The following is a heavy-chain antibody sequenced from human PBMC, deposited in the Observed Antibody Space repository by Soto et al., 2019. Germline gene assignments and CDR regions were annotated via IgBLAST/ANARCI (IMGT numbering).Heavy chain of an antibody. V-gene: IGHV1-18*04. CDR2: ISAYNGNT. D-gene: IGHD6-13*01. CDR1: CYSFTSCV. Sequence: GASVNVYCKASCYSFTSCVSIWVRQAPGQGLEWMGWISAYNGNTNYAQKLQGRVTMTTDTSTSTAYMELRSLRSDDTAVYYCASNLYSSSWNGMDVWGQGTTVTVSS. J-gene: IGHJ6*02. CDR3: ASNLYSSSWNGMDV.